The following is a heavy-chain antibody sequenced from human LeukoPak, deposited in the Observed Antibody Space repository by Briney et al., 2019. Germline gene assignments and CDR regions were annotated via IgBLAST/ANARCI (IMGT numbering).Heavy chain of an antibody. CDR2: IYYSGST. J-gene: IGHJ4*02. CDR3: ARVKGDSSGYVPFDY. CDR1: GGSISSYY. Sequence: PSETLSLTCTGSGGSISSYYWSWIRQPPGKGLEWIGHIYYSGSTNYNPSLKSRVTISVDTSKNQFSLKLNSVTAADTAVYYCARVKGDSSGYVPFDYWGQGTLVAVSS. D-gene: IGHD3-22*01. V-gene: IGHV4-59*08.